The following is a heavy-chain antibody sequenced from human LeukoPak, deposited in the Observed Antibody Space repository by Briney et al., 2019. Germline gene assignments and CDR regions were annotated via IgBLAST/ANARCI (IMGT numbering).Heavy chain of an antibody. D-gene: IGHD6-19*01. CDR3: ARDAAVAGTSGWFDP. V-gene: IGHV4-61*02. J-gene: IGHJ5*02. Sequence: SQTLSLTCTVSGGSISSGSYYWSWIRQPPGKGLEWIGRIYTSGSTNYNPSLKSRVTISVDTSKNQFSLKLSSVTAADTAVYYCARDAAVAGTSGWFDPWGQGTLVTVSS. CDR1: GGSISSGSYY. CDR2: IYTSGST.